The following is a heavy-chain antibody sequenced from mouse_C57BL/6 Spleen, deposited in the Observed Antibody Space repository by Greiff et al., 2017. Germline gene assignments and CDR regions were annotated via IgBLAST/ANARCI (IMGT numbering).Heavy chain of an antibody. J-gene: IGHJ4*01. D-gene: IGHD2-12*01. CDR2: IDPYSGGT. V-gene: IGHV1-72*01. Sequence: QVQLQQPGAELVKPGASVKLSCKASGYTFTSYWMHWVKQRPGRGLEWIGRIDPYSGGTKYNEKFKSKATLTVDKPSSTAYMQLSSLTSEDSAVYYCARDYRGYYYAMDYWGQGTSVTVSS. CDR3: ARDYRGYYYAMDY. CDR1: GYTFTSYW.